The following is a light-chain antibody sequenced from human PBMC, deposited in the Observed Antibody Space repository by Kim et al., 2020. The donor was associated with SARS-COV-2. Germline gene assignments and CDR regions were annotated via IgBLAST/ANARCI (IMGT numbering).Light chain of an antibody. CDR1: KLGDKY. CDR3: QAWDSSIVV. Sequence: SASPGQTASITCSGDKLGDKYACWYQQKPGQSPVLVIYQDSKRPSGIPERFSGSNSGNTATLTISGTQAMDEADYYCQAWDSSIVVFGGGTQLTVL. V-gene: IGLV3-1*01. CDR2: QDS. J-gene: IGLJ2*01.